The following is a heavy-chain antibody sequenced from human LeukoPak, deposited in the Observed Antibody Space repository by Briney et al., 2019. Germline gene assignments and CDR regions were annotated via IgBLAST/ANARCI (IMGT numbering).Heavy chain of an antibody. CDR2: ISAYNGNT. J-gene: IGHJ4*02. CDR3: ARDRTVFSPQRYGMRSDPLNIAAAGTTQGVFDY. D-gene: IGHD6-13*01. V-gene: IGHV1-18*01. CDR1: GYTSTSYG. Sequence: ASVKVSCKASGYTSTSYGISWVRQAPGQGLEWMGWISAYNGNTNYAQKLQGRVTMTTDTSTSTAYMELRSLRSDDTAVYYCARDRTVFSPQRYGMRSDPLNIAAAGTTQGVFDYWGQGTLVTVSS.